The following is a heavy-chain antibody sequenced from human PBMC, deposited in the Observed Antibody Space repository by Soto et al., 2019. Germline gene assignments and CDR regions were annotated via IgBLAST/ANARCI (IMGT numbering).Heavy chain of an antibody. Sequence: EVQLVESGGGLVQLGGSLRLSCAASGFTLNNYFIHWVRQTPGRGLVWVSRVKGDGSVINYADSVEGRFTISVDNAKNMVHLQKDSLRAEDTAVYYCARDPARNWFDPWGQGTLVTVSS. D-gene: IGHD6-6*01. CDR2: VKGDGSVI. V-gene: IGHV3-74*01. CDR1: GFTLNNYF. J-gene: IGHJ5*02. CDR3: ARDPARNWFDP.